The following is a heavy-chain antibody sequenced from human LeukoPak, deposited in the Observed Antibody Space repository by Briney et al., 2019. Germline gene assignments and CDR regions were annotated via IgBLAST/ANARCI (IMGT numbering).Heavy chain of an antibody. CDR3: AKAPAKGGSGSYFDY. V-gene: IGHV3-23*01. CDR1: GFTFSSYA. D-gene: IGHD3-10*01. Sequence: GGSLRLSCAASGFTFSSYAMSWVRQAPGKGLEWVSAISGGGGSTYYADSVKGRFTISRDNSKNTLYLQMNSLRAEDTAVYYCAKAPAKGGSGSYFDYWGQGTLVTVSS. CDR2: ISGGGGST. J-gene: IGHJ4*02.